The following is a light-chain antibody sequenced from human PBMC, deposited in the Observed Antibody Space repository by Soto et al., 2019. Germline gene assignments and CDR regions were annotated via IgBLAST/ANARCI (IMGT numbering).Light chain of an antibody. J-gene: IGKJ2*01. Sequence: DIVMTQSPATLSVSPGERANLSCRASQSVSSNLAWYQQKPGQAPRLLIYGASTRATGIPARFSGSGSGTEFTLTISSLQSEDFAVYYCQQYNNLPYTVGQGTKLEIK. CDR2: GAS. CDR1: QSVSSN. V-gene: IGKV3-15*01. CDR3: QQYNNLPYT.